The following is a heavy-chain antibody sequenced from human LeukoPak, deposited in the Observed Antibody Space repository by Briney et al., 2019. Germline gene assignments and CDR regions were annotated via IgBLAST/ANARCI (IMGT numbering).Heavy chain of an antibody. Sequence: PSETLSLTCTVSGGSISSGGYYWSWIRQHPGKGLEWIGYIYYSGSTYYNPSLKSRVTISVDTSKNQFSLKLSSVTAADTAVYYCARERSSGYSDAFDIWGQGTMVTVSS. V-gene: IGHV4-31*03. CDR2: IYYSGST. D-gene: IGHD3-22*01. CDR1: GGSISSGGYY. J-gene: IGHJ3*02. CDR3: ARERSSGYSDAFDI.